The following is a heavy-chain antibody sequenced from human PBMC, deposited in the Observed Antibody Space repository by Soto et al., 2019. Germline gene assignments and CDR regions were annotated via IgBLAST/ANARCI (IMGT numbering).Heavy chain of an antibody. CDR2: ISGSGGST. J-gene: IGHJ6*02. CDR3: AKDFRTYYDFWSGSGDLYYYYGMDV. D-gene: IGHD3-3*01. CDR1: GFTFSSYA. V-gene: IGHV3-23*01. Sequence: GGSLRLSCAASGFTFSSYAMSWVRQAPGKGLEWVSAISGSGGSTYYADSVKGRFTISRDNSKNTLYLQMNSLRAEDTAVYYCAKDFRTYYDFWSGSGDLYYYYGMDVWGQGTTVTVSS.